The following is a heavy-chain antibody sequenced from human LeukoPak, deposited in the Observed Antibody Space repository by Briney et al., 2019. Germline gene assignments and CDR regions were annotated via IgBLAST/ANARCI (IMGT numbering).Heavy chain of an antibody. CDR2: ISSSSSYT. J-gene: IGHJ4*02. Sequence: GGSLRLSCAASGFTFSDYYMSWIRQAQGKGLEWISYISSSSSYTNYVDSVQGRFTISGDNAKSSLYLQMNSLRAEDTAVYYCARVVSVSSYYFDCWGQGTLVTVSS. CDR3: ARVVSVSSYYFDC. V-gene: IGHV3-11*05. CDR1: GFTFSDYY. D-gene: IGHD5/OR15-5a*01.